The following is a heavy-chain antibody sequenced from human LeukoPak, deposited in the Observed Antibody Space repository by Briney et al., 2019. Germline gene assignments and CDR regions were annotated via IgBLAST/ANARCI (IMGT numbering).Heavy chain of an antibody. CDR1: GFTFSSYA. CDR2: ISYDGSNK. CDR3: AREKIVVVPAAYFDY. J-gene: IGHJ4*02. V-gene: IGHV3-30*04. Sequence: GGSLRLSCAASGFTFSSYAMHWVRQAPGKGLEGVAVISYDGSNKYYADSVKGRFTISRDNSKNTLYLQMNSLRAEDTAVYYCAREKIVVVPAAYFDYWGQGTLVTVSS. D-gene: IGHD2-2*01.